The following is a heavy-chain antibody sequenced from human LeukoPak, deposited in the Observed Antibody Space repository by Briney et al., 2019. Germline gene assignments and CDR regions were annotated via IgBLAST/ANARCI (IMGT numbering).Heavy chain of an antibody. V-gene: IGHV4-59*12. J-gene: IGHJ4*02. D-gene: IGHD4-17*01. Sequence: PSETLSLTCTVSGGSISSYYWSWIRQPPGKGLEWIGYIYYSGSTNYNPSLKSRVTMSVDTSKNQFSLRLSSVTAADTAIYYCAIGAGESYGDYDYWGQGTLVTVSS. CDR3: AIGAGESYGDYDY. CDR2: IYYSGST. CDR1: GGSISSYY.